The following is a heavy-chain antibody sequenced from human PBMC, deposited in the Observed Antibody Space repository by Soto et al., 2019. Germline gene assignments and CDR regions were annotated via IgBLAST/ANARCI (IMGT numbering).Heavy chain of an antibody. Sequence: PGGSLRLSCTASGFTFNSYAMTWARQAPGKGLEWVAGISGNGRKTSYADSVKGRFSISRDNPKKTVFLDVTSLRAEDTALYYCAKDVSGGPGPGMDAWGQGTPVTVSS. D-gene: IGHD3-10*01. CDR2: ISGNGRKT. CDR1: GFTFNSYA. V-gene: IGHV3-23*01. CDR3: AKDVSGGPGPGMDA. J-gene: IGHJ6*02.